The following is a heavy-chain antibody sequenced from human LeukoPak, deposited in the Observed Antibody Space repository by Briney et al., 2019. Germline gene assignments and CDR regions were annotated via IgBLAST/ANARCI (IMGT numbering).Heavy chain of an antibody. D-gene: IGHD3-22*01. CDR1: GGSISSSNW. CDR3: ARSSSYMVVIYYFDY. Sequence: PSGTLSLTCAVSGGSISSSNWWSWVRQPPGKGLEWIGEIYHSGSTNYNPSLKSRVTISVDKSKNQFSLKLSSVTAADTAVYYCARSSSYMVVIYYFDYWGQGTLVTVSS. J-gene: IGHJ4*02. V-gene: IGHV4-4*02. CDR2: IYHSGST.